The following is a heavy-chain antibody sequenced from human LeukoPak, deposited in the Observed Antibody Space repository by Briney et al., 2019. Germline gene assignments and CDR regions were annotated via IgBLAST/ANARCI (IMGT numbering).Heavy chain of an antibody. CDR1: GFTFRRVE. CDR2: VNDSGDT. Sequence: GGSLRLSCAPSGFTFRRVEMNCVRQAPGEGLEWVSRVNDSGDTKYAIAVTARFTISRDNAKNSLYLQMTSLRGECMAFYYCARARYYYGSGSQDYFDYWGQGALVTVSS. V-gene: IGHV3-48*03. J-gene: IGHJ4*02. CDR3: ARARYYYGSGSQDYFDY. D-gene: IGHD3-10*01.